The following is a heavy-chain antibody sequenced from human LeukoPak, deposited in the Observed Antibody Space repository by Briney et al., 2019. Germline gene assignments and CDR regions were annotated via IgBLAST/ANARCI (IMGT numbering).Heavy chain of an antibody. V-gene: IGHV4-34*01. J-gene: IGHJ4*02. CDR2: INHSGST. CDR3: ARGPAAGRDFDH. CDR1: GGSFSGYY. D-gene: IGHD6-19*01. Sequence: SETLSLTCAVYGGSFSGYYWSWIRQPPGKGLEWIGEINHSGSTNYNPSLKSRVTISVDTSKNQFSLKLSPVTAADTAVYYCARGPAAGRDFDHWGQGALVTVSS.